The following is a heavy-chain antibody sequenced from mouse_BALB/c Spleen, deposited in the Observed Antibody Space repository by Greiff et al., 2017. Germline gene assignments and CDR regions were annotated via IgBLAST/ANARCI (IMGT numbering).Heavy chain of an antibody. CDR1: GYAFSSSW. D-gene: IGHD2-1*01. CDR3: ARESYGNYLDY. Sequence: QVQLQQSGPELVKPGASVKISCKASGYAFSSSWMNWVKQRPGQGLEWIGRIYPGDGDTNYNGKFKGKATLTADKYSSTAYMQLSSLTSVDSAVYFCARESYGNYLDYWGQGTTLTVSS. V-gene: IGHV1-82*01. CDR2: IYPGDGDT. J-gene: IGHJ2*01.